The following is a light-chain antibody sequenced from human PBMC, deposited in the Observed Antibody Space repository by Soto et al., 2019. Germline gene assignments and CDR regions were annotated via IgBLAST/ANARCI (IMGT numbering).Light chain of an antibody. V-gene: IGKV3-11*01. Sequence: EIVLTQSPATLYLSPGERATLSCRASQSVTSSLVWYQQKPGQVPRLLIYDASDRATGIPARFSGSGSGTDFILTISSLEPEDSAVYYCQQRSNWPPRLTFGGGTKVEI. CDR3: QQRSNWPPRLT. CDR2: DAS. CDR1: QSVTSS. J-gene: IGKJ4*01.